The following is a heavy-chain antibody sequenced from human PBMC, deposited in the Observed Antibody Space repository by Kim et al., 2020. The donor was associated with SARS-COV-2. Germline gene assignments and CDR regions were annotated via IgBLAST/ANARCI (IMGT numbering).Heavy chain of an antibody. J-gene: IGHJ4*02. CDR3: AKDGPYYYDSSGYSRLFDY. D-gene: IGHD3-22*01. V-gene: IGHV3-23*01. Sequence: GRFTISRDNSKNTLYLQMNSLRAEDTAVYYCAKDGPYYYDSSGYSRLFDYWGQGTLVTVSS.